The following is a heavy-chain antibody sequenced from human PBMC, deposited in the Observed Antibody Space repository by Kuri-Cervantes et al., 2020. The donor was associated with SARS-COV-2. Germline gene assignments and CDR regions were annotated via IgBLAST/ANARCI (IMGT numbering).Heavy chain of an antibody. CDR1: GFTFSDYY. V-gene: IGHV3-11*03. CDR3: AVIQNSGSYSTRSSYFDH. D-gene: IGHD1-26*01. Sequence: GESLKISCAASGFTFSDYYMSWIRQAPGKGLEWVSYISSSSSYTNYADPVKGRFTISRDNAKNSLYLQMNSLRAEDAAVYYCAVIQNSGSYSTRSSYFDHWGQGTLVTVSS. J-gene: IGHJ4*02. CDR2: ISSSSSYT.